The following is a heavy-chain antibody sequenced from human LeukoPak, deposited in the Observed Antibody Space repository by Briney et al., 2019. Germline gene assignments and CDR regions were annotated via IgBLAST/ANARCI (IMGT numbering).Heavy chain of an antibody. CDR2: IHHSGST. CDR1: GESVRDNY. D-gene: IGHD6-13*01. V-gene: IGHV4-34*01. J-gene: IGHJ4*02. CDR3: AGHVSAAAGGR. Sequence: NPSETLSLTCAVYGESVRDNYWSWIRQPPGKGLEWIGEIHHSGSTKYNPSLKSRVTISLDTSKNQFSLKLNSMTAADTAVYYCAGHVSAAAGGRWGQGTLVTVSS.